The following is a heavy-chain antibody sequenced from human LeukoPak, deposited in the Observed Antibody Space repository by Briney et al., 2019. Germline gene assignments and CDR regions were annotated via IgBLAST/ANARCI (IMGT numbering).Heavy chain of an antibody. D-gene: IGHD6-13*01. CDR1: GDPIRSYY. CDR3: TRDRRAAGSIFDY. Sequence: SDTLSLTCSVSGDPIRSYYWSGIRQPPAKGLEWIGNIYYSGSPNYNPSLKSRVTISLDTSENHFSLRLSSVTAADTAVYYCTRDRRAAGSIFDYWGQGTLVTVSS. V-gene: IGHV4-59*01. J-gene: IGHJ4*02. CDR2: IYYSGSP.